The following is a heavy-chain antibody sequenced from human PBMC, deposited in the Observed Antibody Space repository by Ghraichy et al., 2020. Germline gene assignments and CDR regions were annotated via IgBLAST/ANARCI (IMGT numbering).Heavy chain of an antibody. D-gene: IGHD3-16*02. V-gene: IGHV3-53*01. CDR3: ARCRYDYIWGSYRFGAFDI. CDR1: GFTVSSNY. CDR2: IYSGGST. Sequence: GGSLRLSCAASGFTVSSNYMSWVRQAPGKGLEWVSVIYSGGSTYYADSVKGRFTISRDNSKNTLYLQMNSLRAEDTAVYYCARCRYDYIWGSYRFGAFDIWGQGTMVTVSS. J-gene: IGHJ3*02.